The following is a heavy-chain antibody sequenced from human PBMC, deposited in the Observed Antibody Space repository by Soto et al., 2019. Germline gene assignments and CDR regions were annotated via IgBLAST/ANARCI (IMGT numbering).Heavy chain of an antibody. V-gene: IGHV4-59*01. D-gene: IGHD2-15*01. Sequence: QVQLQESGPGLVKPSETLSLTCTVSGGSISSYYWSWIRQPPGKGLEWIGYIYYSGSTNYNPSLKSRVTISVDTSKNQFSLKLSSVSAADTAVYYCARDLSAGIVLQPGFDPWGQGTLFTVSS. CDR1: GGSISSYY. J-gene: IGHJ5*02. CDR2: IYYSGST. CDR3: ARDLSAGIVLQPGFDP.